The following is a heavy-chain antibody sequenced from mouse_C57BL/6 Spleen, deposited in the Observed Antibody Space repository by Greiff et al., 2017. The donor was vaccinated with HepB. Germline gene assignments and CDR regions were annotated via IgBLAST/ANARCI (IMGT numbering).Heavy chain of an antibody. Sequence: QVHVKQSGAELVRPGTSVKVSCKASGYAFTNYLIEWVKQRPGQGLEWIGVINPGSGGTNYNEKFKGKATLTADKSSSTAYMQLSSLTSEDSAVYFCARRGYYGSSFAYWGQGTLVTVSA. CDR1: GYAFTNYL. V-gene: IGHV1-54*01. D-gene: IGHD1-1*01. J-gene: IGHJ3*01. CDR2: INPGSGGT. CDR3: ARRGYYGSSFAY.